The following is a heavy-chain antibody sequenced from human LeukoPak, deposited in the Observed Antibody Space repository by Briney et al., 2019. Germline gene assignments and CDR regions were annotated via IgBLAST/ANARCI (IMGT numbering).Heavy chain of an antibody. CDR3: TTGPAVVVPAAIDY. CDR1: GFTFSNAW. CDR2: IKSKTDGGTT. Sequence: PGGSLRLSCAASGFTFSNAWMSWVRQAPGKGLEWVCRIKSKTDGGTTDYAAPVKGRFTISRDDSKNTLYLQMNSLKTEDTAVYYCTTGPAVVVPAAIDYSGQGTLVTVSS. V-gene: IGHV3-15*01. J-gene: IGHJ4*02. D-gene: IGHD2-2*01.